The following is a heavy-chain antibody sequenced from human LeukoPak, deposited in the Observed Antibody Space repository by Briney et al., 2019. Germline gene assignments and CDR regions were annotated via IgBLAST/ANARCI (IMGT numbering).Heavy chain of an antibody. CDR3: ARDKYSSSWYRRQYFQH. V-gene: IGHV1-69*04. CDR1: GGTFSSYA. D-gene: IGHD6-13*01. J-gene: IGHJ1*01. CDR2: IIPILGIA. Sequence: SVKVSCKASGGTFSSYAISWVRQAPGQGLEWMGRIIPILGIANYAQKFQGRVTITADKSTSTAYMELSSLRSEDTAVYYCARDKYSSSWYRRQYFQHWGQGTLVTVSS.